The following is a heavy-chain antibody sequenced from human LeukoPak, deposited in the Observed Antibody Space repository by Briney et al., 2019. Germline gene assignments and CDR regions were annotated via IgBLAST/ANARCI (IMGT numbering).Heavy chain of an antibody. CDR1: GYTFTSYY. D-gene: IGHD3-22*01. CDR3: ARRRYYYDSSGYLGY. J-gene: IGHJ4*02. V-gene: IGHV1-46*01. Sequence: ASVKVSCKASGYTFTSYYMHWVRQAPGQGLEWMGIINPSGGSTSYAQKFQGRVTMTRDTSTSTVYMELSSLRSEDTAVYYCARRRYYYDSSGYLGYWGQGTLVTVSS. CDR2: INPSGGST.